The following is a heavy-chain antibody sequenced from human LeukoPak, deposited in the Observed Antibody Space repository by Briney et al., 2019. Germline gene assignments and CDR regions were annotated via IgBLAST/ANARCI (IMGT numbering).Heavy chain of an antibody. J-gene: IGHJ5*02. D-gene: IGHD3-10*01. CDR1: GFTFSSYS. V-gene: IGHV3-21*01. CDR2: ISSSSSYI. Sequence: GGSLRLSCAASGFTFSSYSMTWVRQAPGKGLEWVSSISSSSSYIYYADSVKGRFTISRDNAKNSLYLQMNSLRAEDTAVYYCARETVAASYYGSRFDPWGQGTLVTVSS. CDR3: ARETVAASYYGSRFDP.